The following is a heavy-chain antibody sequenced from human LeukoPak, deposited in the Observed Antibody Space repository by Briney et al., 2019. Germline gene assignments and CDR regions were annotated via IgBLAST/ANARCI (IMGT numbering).Heavy chain of an antibody. V-gene: IGHV3-21*01. D-gene: IGHD1-1*01. CDR2: ISSSSSYI. CDR1: GFTFSSYS. CDR3: ARDSAGHDGFDY. J-gene: IGHJ4*02. Sequence: GGSLRLSCAASGFTFSSYSTNWVRQAPGKGLEWVSSISSSSSYIYYADSVKGRFTISRDNAKNSLYLQMNSLRAEDTAVYYCARDSAGHDGFDYWGQGTLVTVSS.